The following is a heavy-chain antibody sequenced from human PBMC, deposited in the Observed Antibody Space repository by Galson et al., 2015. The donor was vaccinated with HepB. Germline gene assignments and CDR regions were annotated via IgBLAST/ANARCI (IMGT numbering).Heavy chain of an antibody. CDR1: GFTFTDYY. CDR3: ARERITTVDY. J-gene: IGHJ4*02. CDR2: IADSGVT. Sequence: SVKVSCKASGFTFTDYYMHWVRQAPGHGLEWMGWIADSGVTKYAQKFQGRVTMTRDRSISTAYMELTSLTFDDTAIYYCARERITTVDYWGQGTLVTVSS. V-gene: IGHV1-2*02. D-gene: IGHD1-1*01.